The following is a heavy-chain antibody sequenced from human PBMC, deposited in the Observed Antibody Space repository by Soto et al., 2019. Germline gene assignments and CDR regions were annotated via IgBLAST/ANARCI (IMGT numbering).Heavy chain of an antibody. D-gene: IGHD2-2*01. CDR1: GYTFTSYG. Sequence: QVQLVQSGAEVKKPGASVKVSCKASGYTFTSYGISWVRQAPGQGLEWMGWISAYNGNTNYAQKLQGRVTMTTDTSTSTAYRELRSLRSDDTAVYYCARDRIVVVPDARPRPLDYWGQGTLVTVSS. CDR2: ISAYNGNT. V-gene: IGHV1-18*04. CDR3: ARDRIVVVPDARPRPLDY. J-gene: IGHJ4*02.